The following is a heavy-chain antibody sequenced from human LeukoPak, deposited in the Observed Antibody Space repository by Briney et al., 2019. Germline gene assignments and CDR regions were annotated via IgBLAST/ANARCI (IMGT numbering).Heavy chain of an antibody. CDR3: ARYSGYDYYDPTYYFDY. Sequence: PSETLSLTCTVSGGSISSGNYYWSWIRQPAGKGLEYIGRIYTSGGTSGSTYYNPSLKSRVTISVDTSKNQFSLKLSSVTAADTAVYYCARYSGYDYYDPTYYFDYWGQGTLVTVSS. V-gene: IGHV4-61*02. CDR1: GGSISSGNYY. CDR2: IYTSGGTSGST. J-gene: IGHJ4*02. D-gene: IGHD5-12*01.